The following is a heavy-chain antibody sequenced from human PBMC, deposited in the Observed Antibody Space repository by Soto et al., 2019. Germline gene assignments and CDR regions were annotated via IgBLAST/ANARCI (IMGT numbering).Heavy chain of an antibody. CDR1: GYTFTSYD. CDR3: ARGFRVAATRWWFDP. V-gene: IGHV1-18*01. D-gene: IGHD2-15*01. J-gene: IGHJ5*02. Sequence: GASLKVSCKASGYTFTSYDISWVRQAPGQGLEWMGWISTYNGNTNYAQKLQGRVTMTTDTSTSTAYMELRSLRSDDTAVYYCARGFRVAATRWWFDPWGQGTLVNVSS. CDR2: ISTYNGNT.